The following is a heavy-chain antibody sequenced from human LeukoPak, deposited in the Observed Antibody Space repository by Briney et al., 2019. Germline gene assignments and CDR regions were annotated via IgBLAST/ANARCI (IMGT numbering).Heavy chain of an antibody. CDR2: IIPIFGTA. D-gene: IGHD3-22*01. CDR1: GGTFSSYA. J-gene: IGHJ4*02. V-gene: IGHV1-69*13. Sequence: SVTVSCKASGGTFSSYAISWVRQAPGQGLEWMGVIIPIFGTANYAQKFQGRVTITADESTSTAYMELSSLRSEDTAVYYCARDRYYYDSSGYYHSYFDYWGQGTLVTVSS. CDR3: ARDRYYYDSSGYYHSYFDY.